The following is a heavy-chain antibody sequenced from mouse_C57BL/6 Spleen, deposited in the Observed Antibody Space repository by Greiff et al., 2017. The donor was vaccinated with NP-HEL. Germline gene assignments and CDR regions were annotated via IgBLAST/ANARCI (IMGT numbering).Heavy chain of an antibody. CDR1: GYTFTSYT. V-gene: IGHV1-4*01. CDR2: INPSSGYT. Sequence: QVQLQQSGAELARPGASVKMSCKASGYTFTSYTMHWVKQRPGQGLEWIGYINPSSGYTKYNQKFKDKATLTADKSSSTAYMQLSSLTSEDSAIYYGARSGSNYGAWFAYWGQGTLVTVSA. J-gene: IGHJ3*01. CDR3: ARSGSNYGAWFAY. D-gene: IGHD2-5*01.